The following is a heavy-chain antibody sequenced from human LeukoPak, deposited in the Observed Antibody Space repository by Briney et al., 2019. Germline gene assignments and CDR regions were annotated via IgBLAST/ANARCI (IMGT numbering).Heavy chain of an antibody. CDR2: IIPIFGTA. J-gene: IGHJ4*02. CDR3: AMGYCSSTSCFPLDY. CDR1: GYTFTNYG. D-gene: IGHD2-2*01. V-gene: IGHV1-69*06. Sequence: ASVKVSCKASGYTFTNYGVTWVRQAPGQGLEWMGGIIPIFGTANYAQKFQGRVTITADKSTSTAYMELSSLRSEDTAVYYCAMGYCSSTSCFPLDYWGQGTLVTVSS.